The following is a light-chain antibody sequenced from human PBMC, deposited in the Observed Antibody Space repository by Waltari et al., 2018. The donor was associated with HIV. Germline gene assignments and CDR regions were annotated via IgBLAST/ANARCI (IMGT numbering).Light chain of an antibody. V-gene: IGKV3-20*01. CDR2: GAS. J-gene: IGKJ4*01. CDR1: QSVSSSY. Sequence: EIMLTQSPGTLSFSPGERATRPCRASQSVSSSYLAWYQQKPGQAPRLRIYGASRAATGIPDRFSGSGSVTDFTLTMSRLEPEELAVYYCQQYGSSPPLTFRGETKVEIK. CDR3: QQYGSSPPLT.